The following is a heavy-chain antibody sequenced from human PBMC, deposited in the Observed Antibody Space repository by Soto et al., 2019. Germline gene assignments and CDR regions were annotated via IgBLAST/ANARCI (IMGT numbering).Heavy chain of an antibody. J-gene: IGHJ6*02. CDR2: INPSGGST. D-gene: IGHD3-9*01. V-gene: IGHV1-46*01. Sequence: GASVKVSCKASGYTFTIYYMHWVRQAPGQGLEWMGIINPSGGSTSYAQKFQGRVTMTRDTSTSTVYMELSSLRSEDTAVYYCARDIVHYDILSLGTYYYYGMDVWGQGTTVTVSS. CDR3: ARDIVHYDILSLGTYYYYGMDV. CDR1: GYTFTIYY.